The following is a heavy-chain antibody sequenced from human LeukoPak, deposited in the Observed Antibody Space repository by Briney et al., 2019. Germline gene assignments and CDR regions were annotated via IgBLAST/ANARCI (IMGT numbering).Heavy chain of an antibody. CDR1: GGSFSGYY. CDR2: INHSGST. D-gene: IGHD3-22*01. J-gene: IGHJ4*02. Sequence: SGTLSLTCAVYGGSFSGYYWSWIRQPPGKGLEWIGEINHSGSTNYNPSLKSRVTISVDTSKNQFSLKLSSVTAADTAVYYCARRAYYYDSSGAWYFDYWGQGTLVTVSS. CDR3: ARRAYYYDSSGAWYFDY. V-gene: IGHV4-34*01.